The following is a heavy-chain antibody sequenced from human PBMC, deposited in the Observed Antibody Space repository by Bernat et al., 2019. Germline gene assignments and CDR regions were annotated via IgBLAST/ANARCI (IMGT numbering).Heavy chain of an antibody. Sequence: QVQLVESGGGVVQPGRSLRLSCAASGFTFSSYAMHWVRQAPGKGLEWVAVISYDGSNKYSADSVKGRFTISRDNSKNTLYLQMNSLRAEDTAVYYCVRERQQLVLPSDYYYYGMDVWGQGTTVTVSS. CDR3: VRERQQLVLPSDYYYYGMDV. D-gene: IGHD6-13*01. J-gene: IGHJ6*02. CDR1: GFTFSSYA. CDR2: ISYDGSNK. V-gene: IGHV3-30-3*01.